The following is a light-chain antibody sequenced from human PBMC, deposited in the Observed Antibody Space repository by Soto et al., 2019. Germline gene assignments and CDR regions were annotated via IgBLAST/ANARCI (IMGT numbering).Light chain of an antibody. V-gene: IGLV2-8*01. CDR2: EVS. Sequence: QSVLTQPPSASGSPGQSVTISCTGTSSDVGAYNYVSWYQQLPGKAPKLIIYEVSKRPSGVPDRFSSSKSGNTASLTVSGLQAEDEADYYCTSYAGTYSFFYVFGPGTKVTVL. CDR1: SSDVGAYNY. J-gene: IGLJ1*01. CDR3: TSYAGTYSFFYV.